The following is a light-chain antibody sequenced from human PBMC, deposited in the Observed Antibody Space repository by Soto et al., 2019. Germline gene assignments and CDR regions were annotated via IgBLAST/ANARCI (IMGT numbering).Light chain of an antibody. J-gene: IGKJ1*01. Sequence: DIPMTQSPSTLSASVGDRVTITCRATQSITSWLAWYQQKPGKAPNLLIYDASILETGVPSRFSGSGSGTEFTLTISSLPPDDFATYYCQQYNSYRTFGQGTKVDI. CDR3: QQYNSYRT. CDR2: DAS. V-gene: IGKV1-5*01. CDR1: QSITSW.